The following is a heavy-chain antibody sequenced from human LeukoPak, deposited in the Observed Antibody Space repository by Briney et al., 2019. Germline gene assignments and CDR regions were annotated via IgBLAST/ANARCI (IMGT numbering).Heavy chain of an antibody. Sequence: PSETLSLTCTVSGDSISSSSYYWGWIRQPPGKGLEWIGSIYYNGSAYYSPSLKSRVAMSVDTSKNQHSLKLSSVTAADTAVYYCARLIGTKYYYYMDAWGKGTTVTVSS. V-gene: IGHV4-39*07. CDR2: IYYNGSA. CDR3: ARLIGTKYYYYMDA. D-gene: IGHD1-7*01. CDR1: GDSISSSSYY. J-gene: IGHJ6*03.